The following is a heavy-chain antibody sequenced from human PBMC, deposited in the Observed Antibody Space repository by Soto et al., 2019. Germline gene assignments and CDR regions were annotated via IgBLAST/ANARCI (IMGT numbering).Heavy chain of an antibody. V-gene: IGHV1-69*13. Sequence: ASVKVSCNASGGTFSSYAISWVRQAPGQGLEWMGGLIPIFGTANYAQKFQGRVTITADESTSTAYMELSSLRSEDTAVYYCAKRADSGDYGHYFDYWGQGTPVTVSA. J-gene: IGHJ4*02. CDR2: LIPIFGTA. CDR3: AKRADSGDYGHYFDY. CDR1: GGTFSSYA. D-gene: IGHD2-21*02.